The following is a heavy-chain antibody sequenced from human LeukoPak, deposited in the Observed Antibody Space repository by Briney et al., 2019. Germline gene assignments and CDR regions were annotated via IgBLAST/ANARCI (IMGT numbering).Heavy chain of an antibody. Sequence: SVKVSCKASGGTFSSYAISWVRQAPGQGLEWMGGIIPILGTANYAQKFQGRVAITADKSTSTAYMELSSLRSEDTAVYYCARTPYCSGGSCYSGYFDYWGQGTLVTVSS. J-gene: IGHJ4*02. V-gene: IGHV1-69*06. CDR3: ARTPYCSGGSCYSGYFDY. CDR2: IIPILGTA. CDR1: GGTFSSYA. D-gene: IGHD2-15*01.